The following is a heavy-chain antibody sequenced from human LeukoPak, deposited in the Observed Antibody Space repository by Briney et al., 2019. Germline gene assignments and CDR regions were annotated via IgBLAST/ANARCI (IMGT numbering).Heavy chain of an antibody. CDR1: GGSISSYY. CDR3: ARSSTPSIATIRYYYMDV. CDR2: IYYSGST. J-gene: IGHJ6*03. Sequence: PPETLSLTCTVSGGSISSYYWSWIRQPPGKGLEWIGYIYYSGSTNYNPSLKSRVTISVDTSKNQFSLKLSSVTAADTAVYYCARSSTPSIATIRYYYMDVWGKGTTVTVSS. D-gene: IGHD2-21*01. V-gene: IGHV4-59*01.